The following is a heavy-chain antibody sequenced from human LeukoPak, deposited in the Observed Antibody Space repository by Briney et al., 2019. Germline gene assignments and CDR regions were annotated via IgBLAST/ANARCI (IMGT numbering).Heavy chain of an antibody. Sequence: SETLSLTCTVSGGSISSSNYYWGWIRQPPGKGLEWIGSIYYSGSTYYNPSLKSRVTISVDTSKNQFSLKLNSVTAADKAGYYCARHKGQCCSTSCNWFDPWGQGTLVTVSS. CDR1: GGSISSSNYY. V-gene: IGHV4-39*01. D-gene: IGHD2-2*01. CDR3: ARHKGQCCSTSCNWFDP. CDR2: IYYSGST. J-gene: IGHJ5*02.